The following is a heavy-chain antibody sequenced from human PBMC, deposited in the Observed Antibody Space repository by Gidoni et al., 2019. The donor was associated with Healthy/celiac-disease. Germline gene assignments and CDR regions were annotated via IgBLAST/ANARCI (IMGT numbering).Heavy chain of an antibody. CDR3: ARAVTMVRGVIDGFDY. D-gene: IGHD3-10*01. J-gene: IGHJ4*02. CDR2: IYTSGSP. V-gene: IGHV4-61*02. CDR1: GGSISTGSYY. Sequence: QVQLQEPGPGLVKPSQTLSLTCTVSGGSISTGSYYWSWIRQPAGKGLEWIGRIYTSGSPNYNPSLKSRVTISVDTSKNQFSLKLSSVTAADTAVYYCARAVTMVRGVIDGFDYWGQGTLVTVSS.